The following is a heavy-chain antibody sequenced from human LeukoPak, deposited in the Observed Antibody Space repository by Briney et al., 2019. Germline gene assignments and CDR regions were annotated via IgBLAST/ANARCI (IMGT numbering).Heavy chain of an antibody. CDR3: ARDYGWSFDY. V-gene: IGHV3-48*02. J-gene: IGHJ4*02. D-gene: IGHD6-19*01. Sequence: GGSLRLSCGASGFTFSTYSLNWVRQAPGKGLEWVSYISSSSSTTEYADSVKGRFTISRDNAKNSLSLQMNSLRDEDTAVYYCARDYGWSFDYWGQGTLVTVSS. CDR1: GFTFSTYS. CDR2: ISSSSSTT.